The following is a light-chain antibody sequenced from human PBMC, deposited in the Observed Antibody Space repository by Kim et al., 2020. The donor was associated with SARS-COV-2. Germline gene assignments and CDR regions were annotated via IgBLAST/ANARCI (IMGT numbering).Light chain of an antibody. CDR3: QVWDSSSDHPV. Sequence: SYELTQPPSVSVAPGKTARITCGGNNIGSKSVHWYQQKPGQAPVLVTYYDSDRPSGIPERFSGSNSGNTATLTISRVEAGDEADYYCQVWDSSSDHPVFGGGTKVTVL. J-gene: IGLJ3*02. V-gene: IGLV3-21*04. CDR2: YDS. CDR1: NIGSKS.